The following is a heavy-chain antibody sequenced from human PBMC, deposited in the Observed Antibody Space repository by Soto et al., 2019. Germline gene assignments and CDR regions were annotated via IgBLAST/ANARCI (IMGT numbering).Heavy chain of an antibody. V-gene: IGHV4-59*01. Sequence: SETLSLTCTVSGGSISSYYWSWIRQPPGKGLEWIGYIYYSGSTNYNPSLKSRVTISVDTSKNQFSLKLSSVTAADTAVYYCARGTDYYDSGGYLFDYWGQGTLVTVS. CDR3: ARGTDYYDSGGYLFDY. CDR1: GGSISSYY. CDR2: IYYSGST. J-gene: IGHJ4*02. D-gene: IGHD3-22*01.